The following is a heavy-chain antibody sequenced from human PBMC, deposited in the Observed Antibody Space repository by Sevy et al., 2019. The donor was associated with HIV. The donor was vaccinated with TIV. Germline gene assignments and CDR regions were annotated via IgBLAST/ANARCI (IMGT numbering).Heavy chain of an antibody. CDR1: GFTFSDYY. CDR2: ISPTSTDI. V-gene: IGHV3-11*01. J-gene: IGHJ4*02. CDR3: VAFCTSSACYSRSGFDY. Sequence: GGSLRLSCAASGFTFSDYYMTWIRQAPGKGLEWVSYISPTSTDIHYAASVKGRFTISRDNAKNSLYLQINSLRAEDTAVYYCVAFCTSSACYSRSGFDYWGQGALVTVSS. D-gene: IGHD2-21*02.